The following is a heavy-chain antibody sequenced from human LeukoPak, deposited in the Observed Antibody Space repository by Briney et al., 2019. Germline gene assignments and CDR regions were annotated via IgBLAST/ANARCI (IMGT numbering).Heavy chain of an antibody. CDR2: INNDGSSR. D-gene: IGHD6-13*01. CDR1: GFTFSNYW. CDR3: ASASSHRIAAGGDY. J-gene: IGHJ4*01. V-gene: IGHV3-74*01. Sequence: GGSLRLSCAASGFTFSNYWMHWVRQGQGKGLVWVSRINNDGSSRHYADSVKGRFTISRDNAKNMVYLQMNSLRAEDTAVYYCASASSHRIAAGGDYWGHGTLVTVSS.